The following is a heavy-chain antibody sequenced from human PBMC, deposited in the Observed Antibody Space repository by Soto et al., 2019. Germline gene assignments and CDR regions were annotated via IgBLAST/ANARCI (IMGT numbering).Heavy chain of an antibody. J-gene: IGHJ6*02. CDR1: GGTFSSYA. Sequence: SVKVSCKASGGTFSSYAISWVRQAPGQGLEWMGGIIPIFGTANYAQKFQGRVTITADKPTSTAYMELSSLRSEDTAVYYCAREENMYCSGGSCHLYPHYYGMDVWGQGTTVTVSS. CDR3: AREENMYCSGGSCHLYPHYYGMDV. D-gene: IGHD2-15*01. CDR2: IIPIFGTA. V-gene: IGHV1-69*06.